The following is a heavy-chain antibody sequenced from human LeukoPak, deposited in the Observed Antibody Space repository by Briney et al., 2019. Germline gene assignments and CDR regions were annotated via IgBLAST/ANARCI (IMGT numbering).Heavy chain of an antibody. CDR3: ARDPGYYDSYDSSYYFRYMDV. Sequence: ASVKVSCKASGYTFSTHYIHWVRQAPGQGLEWMGIINPSDSSTNYAQNFQGRVTLTRDMSTGTVYMELSSLRSEDTAVYYCARDPGYYDSYDSSYYFRYMDVWSKGTTVTVSS. V-gene: IGHV1-46*01. D-gene: IGHD3-22*01. J-gene: IGHJ6*03. CDR2: INPSDSST. CDR1: GYTFSTHY.